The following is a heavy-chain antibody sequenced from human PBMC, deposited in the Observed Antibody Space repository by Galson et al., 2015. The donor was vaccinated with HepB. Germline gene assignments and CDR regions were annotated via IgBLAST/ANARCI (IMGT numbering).Heavy chain of an antibody. CDR1: GYTFTSYG. CDR2: ISAYNGNT. V-gene: IGHV1-18*01. J-gene: IGHJ4*02. Sequence: SVKVSCKASGYTFTSYGISWVRQAPGQGLEWMGWISAYNGNTNYAQKLQGRVTMTTDTSTSTAYMELRSLRSDDTAVYYCARDHNFWSGYYLIDYFDYWGQGTLVTVSS. D-gene: IGHD3-3*01. CDR3: ARDHNFWSGYYLIDYFDY.